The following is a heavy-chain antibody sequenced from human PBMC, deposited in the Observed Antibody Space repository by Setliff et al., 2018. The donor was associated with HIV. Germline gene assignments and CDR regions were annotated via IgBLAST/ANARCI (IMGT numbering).Heavy chain of an antibody. Sequence: SVKVSCKASGGTFSRYTIAWVRQAPGQGLDWVGGLIPFFGTANYAQKFQGRVTITTDESTSTAYMELSSLRSEDTAVYYCARGGRAPHKLFDYWGQGTLVTVSS. CDR2: LIPFFGTA. CDR3: ARGGRAPHKLFDY. V-gene: IGHV1-69*05. J-gene: IGHJ4*02. CDR1: GGTFSRYT. D-gene: IGHD3-16*01.